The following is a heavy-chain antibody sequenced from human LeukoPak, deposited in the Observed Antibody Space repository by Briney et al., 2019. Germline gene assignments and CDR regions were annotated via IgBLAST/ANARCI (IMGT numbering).Heavy chain of an antibody. J-gene: IGHJ3*02. D-gene: IGHD2/OR15-2a*01. CDR3: ARPRRSMLVDAFDI. CDR1: GVSISSYY. Sequence: SETLSLTCTVSGVSISSYYWSWIRQPPGKGLEWIGYIYYSGSTNYNPSLKSRVTISVDKSKNQFSLKLSSVTAADTAVYYCARPRRSMLVDAFDIWGQGTMVTVSS. CDR2: IYYSGST. V-gene: IGHV4-59*08.